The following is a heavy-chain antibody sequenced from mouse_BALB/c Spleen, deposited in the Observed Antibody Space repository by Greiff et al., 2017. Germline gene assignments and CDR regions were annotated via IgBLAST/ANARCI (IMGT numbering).Heavy chain of an antibody. J-gene: IGHJ4*01. CDR1: GFSLTSYG. Sequence: QVQLKESGPGLVAPSQSLSITCTVSGFSLTSYGVSWVRQPPGKGLVWLGVIWGDGSTNYHSAFLSRLSISKDNSKSQVFLKLNSLQTDETATYYCATPYGSSYNDAMDYGGQGTSVTVSS. CDR2: IWGDGST. V-gene: IGHV2-3*01. CDR3: ATPYGSSYNDAMDY. D-gene: IGHD1-1*01.